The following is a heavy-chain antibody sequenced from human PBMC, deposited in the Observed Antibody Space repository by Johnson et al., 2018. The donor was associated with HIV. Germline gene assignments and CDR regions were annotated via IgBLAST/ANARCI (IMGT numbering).Heavy chain of an antibody. J-gene: IGHJ3*02. V-gene: IGHV3-23*04. CDR3: AQDDNLGVWYSDAFDI. Sequence: VQLVESGGGVVRPGGSLRLSCAASGFAFDDYGMSWVRQAPGKGLEWVSAISSSGTTKYYADSVKGRFTISRDNAKNTLYLQMKSLRAEDTAIYYFAQDDNLGVWYSDAFDIWGQGTVVTVSS. CDR1: GFAFDDYG. CDR2: ISSSGTTK. D-gene: IGHD2-21*02.